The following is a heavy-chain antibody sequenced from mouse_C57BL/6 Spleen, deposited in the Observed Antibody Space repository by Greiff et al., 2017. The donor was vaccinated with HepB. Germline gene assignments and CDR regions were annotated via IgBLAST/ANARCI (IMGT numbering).Heavy chain of an antibody. V-gene: IGHV7-3*01. J-gene: IGHJ1*03. CDR2: IRNKANGYTT. CDR3: ARYTGPYCDFDV. CDR1: GFTFTDYY. D-gene: IGHD3-2*02. Sequence: VQLKESGGGLVQPGGSLSLSCAASGFTFTDYYMSWVRQPPGKALEWLGFIRNKANGYTTEYSASVKGRFTISRDNSQSILYLQMNALRAEDSATYYCARYTGPYCDFDVWGTGTTVTVSS.